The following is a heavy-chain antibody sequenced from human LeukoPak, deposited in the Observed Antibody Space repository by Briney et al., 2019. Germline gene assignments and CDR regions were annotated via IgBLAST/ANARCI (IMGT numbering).Heavy chain of an antibody. V-gene: IGHV1-3*01. CDR1: GYTFTSYA. Sequence: GASVKVSCKASGYTFTSYAMHWVRQAPGQRLEWMGWINAGNGNTKYSQKFQDRVTITRDTSASTAYMELSSLRSEDTAVYYCARGDSSGWYGAFDIWGQGTMVTVSS. CDR2: INAGNGNT. CDR3: ARGDSSGWYGAFDI. D-gene: IGHD6-19*01. J-gene: IGHJ3*02.